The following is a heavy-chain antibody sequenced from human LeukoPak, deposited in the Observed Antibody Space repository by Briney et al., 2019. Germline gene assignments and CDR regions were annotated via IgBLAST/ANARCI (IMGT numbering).Heavy chain of an antibody. Sequence: SETLSLTCTVSGGSITNYYWSWIRQPPGKGLEWIGYIYYSGSTNYNPSLKSRVTISVDTSKNQFSLKLSSVTAADTAVYYCARTNYYGSGNYRHFDYWGQGTLVTVSS. D-gene: IGHD3-10*01. J-gene: IGHJ4*02. CDR3: ARTNYYGSGNYRHFDY. CDR1: GGSITNYY. CDR2: IYYSGST. V-gene: IGHV4-59*01.